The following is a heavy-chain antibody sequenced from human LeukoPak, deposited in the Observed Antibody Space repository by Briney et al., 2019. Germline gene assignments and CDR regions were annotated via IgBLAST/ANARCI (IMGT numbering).Heavy chain of an antibody. V-gene: IGHV3-23*01. D-gene: IGHD6-19*01. CDR1: GFTFSIYA. J-gene: IGHJ4*02. CDR2: ISGSGGST. Sequence: GGSLRLSCAASGFTFSIYAMSWVRQAPGKGLEWVSAISGSGGSTYYADSVKGRFTISRDNSKNTLYLQMDSLRAEDTAVYYCAKDLSSFRIFDYWGQGTLVTVSS. CDR3: AKDLSSFRIFDY.